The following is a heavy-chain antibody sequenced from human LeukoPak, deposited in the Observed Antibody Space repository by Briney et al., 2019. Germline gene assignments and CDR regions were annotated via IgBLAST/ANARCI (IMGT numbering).Heavy chain of an antibody. J-gene: IGHJ5*02. CDR2: IIPIFGTA. V-gene: IGHV1-69*06. CDR3: ARDGEDIVVVPAATDNWFDP. Sequence: SVKVSCKAFGGTFSSYAISWVRQAPGQGLEWMGGIIPIFGTANYAQKFQGRVTITADKSTSTAYMELSSLRSDDTAVYYCARDGEDIVVVPAATDNWFDPWGQGTLVTVSS. CDR1: GGTFSSYA. D-gene: IGHD2-2*01.